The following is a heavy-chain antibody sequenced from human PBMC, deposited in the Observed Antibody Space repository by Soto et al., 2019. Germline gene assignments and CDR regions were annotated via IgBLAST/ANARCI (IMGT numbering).Heavy chain of an antibody. CDR1: GYRLDAAW. V-gene: IGHV5-51*01. J-gene: IGHJ6*02. CDR2: IKPGGSDL. CDR3: ARHTIVGATHYYYGMDV. D-gene: IGHD1-26*01. Sequence: PGESLKISCMGVGYRLDAAWIGWVRQMPGKGLEWMGIIKPGGSDLRYSPSFRGQVTISADAAVNTAYLQWYSLKASDTAMYYCARHTIVGATHYYYGMDVWGQGTTVTVSS.